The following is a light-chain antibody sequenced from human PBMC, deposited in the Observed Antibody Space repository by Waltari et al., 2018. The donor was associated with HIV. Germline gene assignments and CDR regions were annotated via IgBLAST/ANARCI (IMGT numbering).Light chain of an antibody. Sequence: QSALTQPASVSGSPGQSITISCSGTSSDVGSYNLVSWYQQHPAKAPELMIYEVSKLPSGVSNRFSGSKSGNTASLTISGLQAEDEADYYCCSYAGSNTPVVFGGGTKLTVL. CDR1: SSDVGSYNL. V-gene: IGLV2-23*02. J-gene: IGLJ2*01. CDR3: CSYAGSNTPVV. CDR2: EVS.